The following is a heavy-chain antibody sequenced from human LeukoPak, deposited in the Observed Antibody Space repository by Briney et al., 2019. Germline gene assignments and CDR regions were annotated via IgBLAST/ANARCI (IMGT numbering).Heavy chain of an antibody. D-gene: IGHD6-13*01. CDR2: IYHSGST. J-gene: IGHJ4*02. V-gene: IGHV4-38-2*01. Sequence: SETLSLTCAVPGYSISSGYYWGWIRQPPGKGLEWIGSIYHSGSTYYNPSLKSRVTISVDTSKNQFSLKLSSVTAADTAVYYCARARIAAAAEYFDCGSQGTLVTAYS. CDR1: GYSISSGYY. CDR3: ARARIAAAAEYFDC.